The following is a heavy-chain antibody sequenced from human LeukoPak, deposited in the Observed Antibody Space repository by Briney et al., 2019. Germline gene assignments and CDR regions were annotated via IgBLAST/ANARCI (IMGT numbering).Heavy chain of an antibody. Sequence: PSETLSLTCTVSGGSISSGSYYWSWIRQPAGKGLEWIGRIYTSGSTNYNPSLKSRVTISVDTSKNQFSLKLSSVTAADTAVYYCARAGPYYGSGSYTYWGQGTLVTVSS. CDR1: GGSISSGSYY. D-gene: IGHD3-10*01. V-gene: IGHV4-61*02. CDR2: IYTSGST. CDR3: ARAGPYYGSGSYTY. J-gene: IGHJ4*02.